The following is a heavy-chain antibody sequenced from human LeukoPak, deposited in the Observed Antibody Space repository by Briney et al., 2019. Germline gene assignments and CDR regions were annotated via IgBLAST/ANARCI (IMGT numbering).Heavy chain of an antibody. D-gene: IGHD2-2*01. V-gene: IGHV3-23*01. CDR2: ITGSGGAT. CDR1: GFTFSSYA. Sequence: GGSLRLSCAASGFTFSSYAMTWVRQAPGKGPDWVSVITGSGGATYFADSVMGRFTISRDNSKSTLYLQMDSLRAEDTAVYFCARNGLYCRSAACYQDWGHGTLVTVSS. CDR3: ARNGLYCRSAACYQD. J-gene: IGHJ4*01.